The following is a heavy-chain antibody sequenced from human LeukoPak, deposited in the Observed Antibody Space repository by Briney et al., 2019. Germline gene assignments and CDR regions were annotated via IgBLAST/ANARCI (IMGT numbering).Heavy chain of an antibody. D-gene: IGHD2-2*01. Sequence: GASVKVSCKVSGYTLTELSMHWVRQAPGKGLEWMGGFDPEDGETIYAQKFQGRVTMTEDTSTDTAYMELSSLRSEDTAVSYCATLSRGVVPAAADYWGQGTLVTVSS. CDR2: FDPEDGET. CDR3: ATLSRGVVPAAADY. CDR1: GYTLTELS. V-gene: IGHV1-24*01. J-gene: IGHJ4*02.